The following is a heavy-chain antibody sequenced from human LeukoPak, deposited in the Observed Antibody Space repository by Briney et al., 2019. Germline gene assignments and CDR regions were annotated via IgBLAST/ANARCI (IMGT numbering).Heavy chain of an antibody. Sequence: GGSLRLSCAASGFTFSSYWMSWVRQAPGKGLEWVSAISGSGGSTYYADSVKGRFTISRDNSKNTLYLQMNSLRAEDTAVYYCAKAFCCGGYSSVLYYFDYWGQGTLVTVSS. CDR2: ISGSGGST. D-gene: IGHD6-19*01. J-gene: IGHJ4*02. CDR3: AKAFCCGGYSSVLYYFDY. CDR1: GFTFSSYW. V-gene: IGHV3-23*01.